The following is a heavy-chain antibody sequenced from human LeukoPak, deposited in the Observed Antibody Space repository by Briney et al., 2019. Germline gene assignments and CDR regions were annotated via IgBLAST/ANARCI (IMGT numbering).Heavy chain of an antibody. V-gene: IGHV1-3*01. Sequence: ASVKVSCKASGYTFTSYAMHWVRQSPGHRLEWMGWINAGNGNTKYSQKFQGRVTITRDTSASTAYMELSSLRSEDTAVYYCAREAEILSIRGVAHHFDYWGQGTLVTVSP. J-gene: IGHJ4*02. CDR2: INAGNGNT. D-gene: IGHD3-10*01. CDR3: AREAEILSIRGVAHHFDY. CDR1: GYTFTSYA.